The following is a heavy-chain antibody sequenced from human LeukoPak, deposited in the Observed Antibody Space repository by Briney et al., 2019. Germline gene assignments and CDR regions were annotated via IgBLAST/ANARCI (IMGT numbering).Heavy chain of an antibody. V-gene: IGHV3-73*01. D-gene: IGHD6-13*01. CDR1: GFTFSGSA. CDR2: IRTKANNYAT. J-gene: IGHJ4*01. Sequence: PGGSLRLSCAVSGFTFSGSAIHWVRQASGKGLEWVGRIRTKANNYATAYAESVKGRFTISRDDSKNTAYLEMNFLRTEDTAIYYCTRPGASDTAAGYDYWGEGTVVTVSS. CDR3: TRPGASDTAAGYDY.